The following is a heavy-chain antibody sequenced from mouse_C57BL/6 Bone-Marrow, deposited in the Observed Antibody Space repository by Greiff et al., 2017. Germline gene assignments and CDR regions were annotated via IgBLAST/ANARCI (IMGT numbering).Heavy chain of an antibody. CDR3: ARGPYYYGSTWFAY. V-gene: IGHV5-16*01. J-gene: IGHJ3*01. Sequence: DVHLVESEGGLVQPGRSMKLSCTASGFTFSDYYMAWVRQVPEKGLEWVANINYDGSSTYYLDSLKSRFIISRDNAKNILYLQMSSLKSEDTATYYCARGPYYYGSTWFAYWGQGTLVTVSA. CDR2: INYDGSST. D-gene: IGHD1-1*01. CDR1: GFTFSDYY.